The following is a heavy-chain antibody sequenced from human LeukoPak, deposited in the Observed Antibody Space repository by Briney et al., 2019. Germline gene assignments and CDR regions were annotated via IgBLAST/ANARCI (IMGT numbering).Heavy chain of an antibody. CDR1: GGTFSSYA. CDR2: IIPIFGTA. D-gene: IGHD1-26*01. V-gene: IGHV1-69*13. CDR3: AATLVGAILPIDY. J-gene: IGHJ4*02. Sequence: SVKVSCKASGGTFSSYAISWVRQAPGQGLEWMGGIIPIFGTANYAQKFQGRVTITADESTSTAYMELSSLRSEDTAVYYCAATLVGAILPIDYWGQGTLVTVSS.